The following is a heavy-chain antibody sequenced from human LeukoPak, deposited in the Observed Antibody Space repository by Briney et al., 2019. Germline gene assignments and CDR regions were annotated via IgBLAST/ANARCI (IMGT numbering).Heavy chain of an antibody. Sequence: SGTLSLTCAVSGGSISSSNWWSWVRQPPGKGLEWIGEIYHSGSTNYNPSLKSRVTISVDKSKNQFSLKLSSVTAADTAVYYCARHFRGGTSCLDYWGQGTLVTVSS. V-gene: IGHV4-4*02. CDR3: ARHFRGGTSCLDY. CDR2: IYHSGST. CDR1: GGSISSSNW. J-gene: IGHJ4*02. D-gene: IGHD2-2*01.